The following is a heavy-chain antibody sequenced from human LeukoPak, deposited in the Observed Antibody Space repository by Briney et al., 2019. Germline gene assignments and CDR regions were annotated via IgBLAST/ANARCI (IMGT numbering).Heavy chain of an antibody. CDR3: AKGPNSSWYGKNWFDP. CDR1: GFTFSSYA. CDR2: ISYDGSNK. J-gene: IGHJ5*02. D-gene: IGHD6-13*01. V-gene: IGHV3-30-3*01. Sequence: GRSLRLSCAASGFTFSSYAMHWVRQAPGKGLEWVAVISYDGSNKYYADSVKGRFTISRDNSKNTLSLQMNSLRAEDTAVYYCAKGPNSSWYGKNWFDPWGQGTLVTVSS.